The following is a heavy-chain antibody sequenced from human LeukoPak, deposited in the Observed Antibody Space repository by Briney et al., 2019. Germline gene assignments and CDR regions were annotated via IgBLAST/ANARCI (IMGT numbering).Heavy chain of an antibody. CDR2: IYYSGST. Sequence: PSGTLSLTCTVSGGSVSSGSYYWSWIRQPPGKGLEWIGYIYYSGSTYYNPSLKSRVTISVDTSKNQFSLKLSSVTAADTAVYYCARDSSITGTDSNWFDPWGQGTLVTVSS. V-gene: IGHV4-30-4*01. D-gene: IGHD1/OR15-1a*01. J-gene: IGHJ5*02. CDR3: ARDSSITGTDSNWFDP. CDR1: GGSVSSGSYY.